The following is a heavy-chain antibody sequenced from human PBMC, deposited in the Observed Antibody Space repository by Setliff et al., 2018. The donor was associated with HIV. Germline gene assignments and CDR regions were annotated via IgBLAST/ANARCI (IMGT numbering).Heavy chain of an antibody. J-gene: IGHJ4*02. CDR3: ALLWPFDY. V-gene: IGHV3-9*02. Sequence: PGGSLRLSCAVSGFTSNDHGMHWVRQVPGKGLEWVAGIIWNSGFTGYADSVKGRFTISRDNAKNSLYLQMDSLRGEDTAIYYCALLWPFDYWGQGALVTVSS. CDR2: IIWNSGFT. D-gene: IGHD3-10*01. CDR1: GFTSNDHG.